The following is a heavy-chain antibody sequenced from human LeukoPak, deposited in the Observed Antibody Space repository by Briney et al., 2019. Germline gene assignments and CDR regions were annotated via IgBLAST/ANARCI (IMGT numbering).Heavy chain of an antibody. D-gene: IGHD3-16*01. Sequence: WESLRLSCAASGFTFSSYSMNWVRQAPGKGLEWVSSINTSSSYIYYADSVKGRFTISRDNAKNSLYLQMNSLRAEDTAVYYCARGIGGAYVGEGILGFDYWGQGTLVTVSS. CDR1: GFTFSSYS. J-gene: IGHJ4*02. V-gene: IGHV3-21*01. CDR3: ARGIGGAYVGEGILGFDY. CDR2: INTSSSYI.